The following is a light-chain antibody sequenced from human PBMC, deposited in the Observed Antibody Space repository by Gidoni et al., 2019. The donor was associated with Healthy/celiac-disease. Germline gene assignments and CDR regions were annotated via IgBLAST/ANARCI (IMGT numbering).Light chain of an antibody. Sequence: DIQMTPSPSSLSASVGDRVTITCRASQSISSYLNWYQQKPGKAPKLLIYAASSLQSGVPSRFSGSGSGTDFTLTISSLQPEDFETYYCQQSYSTLFTFGPGTKVDIK. V-gene: IGKV1-39*01. CDR2: AAS. J-gene: IGKJ3*01. CDR3: QQSYSTLFT. CDR1: QSISSY.